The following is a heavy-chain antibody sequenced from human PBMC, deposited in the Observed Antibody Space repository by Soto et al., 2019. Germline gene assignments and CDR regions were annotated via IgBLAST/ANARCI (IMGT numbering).Heavy chain of an antibody. Sequence: GASVKVSCKASGYTFTSYAMHWVRQAPGQGLEWMGWINPNSGGTNYAQKFQGWVTMTRDTSISTAYMELSRLGSDDTAVYYCARAWGNSSSWYSPLYYYYGMDVWGQGTTVTVSS. D-gene: IGHD6-13*01. V-gene: IGHV1-2*04. CDR3: ARAWGNSSSWYSPLYYYYGMDV. CDR1: GYTFTSYA. J-gene: IGHJ6*02. CDR2: INPNSGGT.